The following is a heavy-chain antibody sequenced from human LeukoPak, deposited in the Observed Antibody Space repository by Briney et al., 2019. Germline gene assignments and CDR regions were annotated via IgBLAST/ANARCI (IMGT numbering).Heavy chain of an antibody. Sequence: GGSLRLSCAASGFTFSSYSMNWVRQAPGKGLVWVSRINSDGSSTSYADSVKGRFTISRDNAKNTLYLQMNSLRAEDTAVYYCARDASGVRGNDYFDYWGQGTLVTVSS. V-gene: IGHV3-74*01. D-gene: IGHD3-10*01. J-gene: IGHJ4*02. CDR1: GFTFSSYS. CDR2: INSDGSST. CDR3: ARDASGVRGNDYFDY.